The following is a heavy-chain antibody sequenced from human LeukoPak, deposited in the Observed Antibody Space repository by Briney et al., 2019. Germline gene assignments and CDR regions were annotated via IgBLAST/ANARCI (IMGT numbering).Heavy chain of an antibody. CDR2: ISSSGGST. CDR1: GFTFSSYV. D-gene: IGHD2-15*01. V-gene: IGHV3-23*01. J-gene: IGHJ3*02. Sequence: PGGSLRLSCAASGFTFSSYVMSWVRQAPGKGPEWVSAISSSGGSTYYGDSVKGRFTIFRDNSKNTLYLQMNSLRAEDTALYYCAKDDGGSLPTAFAIWGQGTMVTVSS. CDR3: AKDDGGSLPTAFAI.